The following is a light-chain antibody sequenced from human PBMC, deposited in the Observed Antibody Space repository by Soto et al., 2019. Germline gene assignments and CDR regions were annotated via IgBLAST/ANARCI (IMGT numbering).Light chain of an antibody. Sequence: QSALTHPASVSASTGQSITISRTGSSTDVGAYNYVSWYQQYPGQAPNLLIYEVSRRPSGFSHRFSGSKSVNTASLTISGLQAEDEAHYYCNSYTTMNTYVFGTGTKVTVL. CDR1: STDVGAYNY. CDR3: NSYTTMNTYV. CDR2: EVS. J-gene: IGLJ1*01. V-gene: IGLV2-14*01.